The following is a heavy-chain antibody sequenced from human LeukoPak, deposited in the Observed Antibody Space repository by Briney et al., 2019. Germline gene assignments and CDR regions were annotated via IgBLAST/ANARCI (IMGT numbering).Heavy chain of an antibody. CDR1: GFTFSSYA. V-gene: IGHV3-23*01. CDR2: ISGSGGST. CDR3: AKGRRGGGSYLHFDY. Sequence: GGSLRLSCEASGFTFSSYAMSWVRQAPGKGLEWVSSISGSGGSTYYADSVKGRFTISRDNSKNTLYLQMNSLRAEDTAVYYCAKGRRGGGSYLHFDYWGQGTLVTVSS. D-gene: IGHD1-26*01. J-gene: IGHJ4*02.